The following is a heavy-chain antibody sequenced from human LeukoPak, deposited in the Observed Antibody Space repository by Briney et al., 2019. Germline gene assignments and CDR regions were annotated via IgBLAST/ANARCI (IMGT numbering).Heavy chain of an antibody. CDR1: GGSISSYY. V-gene: IGHV4-59*01. J-gene: IGHJ6*03. CDR2: IYYSGST. CDR3: ARIQLYCSSTSCYRGGYYYYMDV. Sequence: SETLSLTCTVSGGSISSYYWSWIRQPPGKGLEWIGYIYYSGSTNYNPSLKSRVTISVDTSKNQFSLKLSSVTAADTAVYYCARIQLYCSSTSCYRGGYYYYMDVWGKGTTVTVS. D-gene: IGHD2-2*01.